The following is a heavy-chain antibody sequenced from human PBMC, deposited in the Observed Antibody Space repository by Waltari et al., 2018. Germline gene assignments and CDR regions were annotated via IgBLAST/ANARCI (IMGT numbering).Heavy chain of an antibody. CDR2: INSDGSDT. CDR3: ARMARKTYSSPVAGRDYYYGMDV. J-gene: IGHJ6*02. Sequence: EEQLVESGGGLIQPGESLRVSCAVSGFTFSRYWMNWVRQSPGTGLVWFQRINSDGSDTSYADSVKGRFTISRDNAKNTVYLQMKSLRVEDTAVYYCARMARKTYSSPVAGRDYYYGMDVWGLGTTVTVSS. D-gene: IGHD6-13*01. CDR1: GFTFSRYW. V-gene: IGHV3-74*01.